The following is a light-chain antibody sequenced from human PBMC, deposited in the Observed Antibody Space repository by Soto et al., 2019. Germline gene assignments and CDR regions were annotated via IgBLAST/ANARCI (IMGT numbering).Light chain of an antibody. CDR1: QSLLHSNGYNY. Sequence: DIVMTQSPLSLPVTPGEPASISCRSSQSLLHSNGYNYLDWYLQKPGQSPQLLIYLGSNRASGVPDRYSGSGSVTDVTLKISRVEAEDVGVYYCMEALQTPYTVGQGTKLDIK. CDR2: LGS. J-gene: IGKJ2*01. V-gene: IGKV2-28*01. CDR3: MEALQTPYT.